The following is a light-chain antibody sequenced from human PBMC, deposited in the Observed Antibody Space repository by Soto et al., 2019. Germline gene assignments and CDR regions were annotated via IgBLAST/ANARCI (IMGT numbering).Light chain of an antibody. CDR1: QSVSNNY. J-gene: IGKJ1*01. CDR2: GAS. Sequence: PGERATLSCRASQSVSNNYLAWYQQKPGQAPRLLIYGASNRATGIPDRFSGSGSGTDFTLTISRLEPEDFATYYCLQDYNYPPTFGQGTKVDIK. V-gene: IGKV3D-7*01. CDR3: LQDYNYPPT.